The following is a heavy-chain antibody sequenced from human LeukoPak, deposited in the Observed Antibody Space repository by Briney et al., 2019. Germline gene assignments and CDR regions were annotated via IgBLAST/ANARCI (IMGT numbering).Heavy chain of an antibody. CDR3: AREGPPGFDY. CDR2: ISSSGSTI. Sequence: PGGSLRLSCAASGFTFSSYAMNWVRQAPGKGLEWVSYISSSGSTIYYADSVKGRFTISRDNAKDSLYLQMNSLRAEDTAVYYCAREGPPGFDYWGQGTLVTVSS. D-gene: IGHD3-10*01. J-gene: IGHJ4*02. V-gene: IGHV3-48*03. CDR1: GFTFSSYA.